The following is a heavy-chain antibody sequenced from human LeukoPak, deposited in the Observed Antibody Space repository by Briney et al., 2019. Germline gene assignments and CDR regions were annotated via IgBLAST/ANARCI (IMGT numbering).Heavy chain of an antibody. CDR2: INSVGSST. V-gene: IGHV3-74*01. CDR1: GFPLSSFG. CDR3: ARERTSGWDAFDF. D-gene: IGHD6-19*01. Sequence: RSLRLSCSASGFPLSSFGMHWVRQAPGKGLVWVSRINSVGSSTSYADSVKGRFTISRDNAKNTLYLQMNSLRAEDTAVCYCARERTSGWDAFDFWGQGTLVTVSS. J-gene: IGHJ4*02.